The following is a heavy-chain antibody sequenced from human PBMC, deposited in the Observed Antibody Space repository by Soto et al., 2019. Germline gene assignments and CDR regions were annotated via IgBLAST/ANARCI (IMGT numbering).Heavy chain of an antibody. D-gene: IGHD5-18*01. J-gene: IGHJ5*02. CDR2: IYYSGST. CDR3: AGIQSKRLSGLDP. V-gene: IGHV4-30-4*01. CDR1: GGSISSGDYY. Sequence: QVQLQESGPGLVKPSQTLSLTCTVSGGSISSGDYYWSWIRQPPGKGLEWIGYIYYSGSTYYNPSHRSRVTLSVDTSKNQFSLKLSSVTAADTAVYYCAGIQSKRLSGLDPWGQGTLVTVSS.